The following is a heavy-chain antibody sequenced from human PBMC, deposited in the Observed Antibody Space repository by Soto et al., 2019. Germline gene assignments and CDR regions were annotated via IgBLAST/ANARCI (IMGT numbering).Heavy chain of an antibody. V-gene: IGHV4-61*08. Sequence: SETLSLTCTVSGAAISSAGYFWTWVRQPPGKGLEWLGYIYYSGGTNYNPSLKSRVTISLDKSKSQFSLRLTSVTAADTAVYYCTREQSDDNYFDPWGQGTLVTVSS. CDR2: IYYSGGT. CDR1: GAAISSAGYF. CDR3: TREQSDDNYFDP. J-gene: IGHJ5*02. D-gene: IGHD6-19*01.